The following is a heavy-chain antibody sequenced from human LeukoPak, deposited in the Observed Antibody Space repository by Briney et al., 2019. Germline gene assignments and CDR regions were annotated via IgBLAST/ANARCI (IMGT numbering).Heavy chain of an antibody. V-gene: IGHV3-21*05. Sequence: GGSLRLSCVGSGFTFSSYSMNWVRQAPGKGLEWIAYISGYIQYADSVRGRFTVSRDNSKNTLYLQMNSLRAVDTAVYYCARAPVPRAAADYWGQGTLVTVSS. D-gene: IGHD6-13*01. CDR3: ARAPVPRAAADY. CDR1: GFTFSSYS. CDR2: ISGYI. J-gene: IGHJ4*02.